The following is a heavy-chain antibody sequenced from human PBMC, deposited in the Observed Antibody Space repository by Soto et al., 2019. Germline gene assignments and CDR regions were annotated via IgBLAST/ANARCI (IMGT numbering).Heavy chain of an antibody. CDR3: ARDRGDYIWGSYRYIERAFDI. CDR1: SGSISSSNW. D-gene: IGHD3-16*02. Sequence: PSETLSLTCAVSSGSISSSNWWSWVRQPPGKGLEWIGEIYHSGSTNYNPSLKSRVTISVDKSKNQFSLKLSSVTAADTAVYYCARDRGDYIWGSYRYIERAFDIWGQGTMVTVSS. CDR2: IYHSGST. J-gene: IGHJ3*02. V-gene: IGHV4-4*02.